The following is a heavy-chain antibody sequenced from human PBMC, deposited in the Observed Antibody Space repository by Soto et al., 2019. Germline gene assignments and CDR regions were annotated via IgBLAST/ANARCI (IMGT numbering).Heavy chain of an antibody. CDR2: IWYDGSNK. V-gene: IGHV3-33*01. CDR1: GFTFSSYG. D-gene: IGHD3-16*02. Sequence: QVQLVESGGGVVQPGRSLRLSCAASGFTFSSYGMHWVRQAPGKGLEWVAVIWYDGSNKYYANSVKGRFTISRDNSKNTLYLQRNSLTADGTAVYYCARGVWGGYRSPYYGMDVWGKGTTFTVSS. CDR3: ARGVWGGYRSPYYGMDV. J-gene: IGHJ6*04.